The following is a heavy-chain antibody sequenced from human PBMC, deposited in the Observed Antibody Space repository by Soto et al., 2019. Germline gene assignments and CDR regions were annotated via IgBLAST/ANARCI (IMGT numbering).Heavy chain of an antibody. D-gene: IGHD6-6*01. J-gene: IGHJ4*02. CDR2: IRSKPNGGTT. CDR1: GFTFGDYA. CDR3: TRGQLGPFDY. V-gene: IGHV3-49*03. Sequence: GGSLRLSCIGSGFTFGDYAMSWFRQAPGKGLEWIGFIRSKPNGGTTEHAASLKGRFTISRDDSKSIAYLQMNSLKTEDTAVYYCTRGQLGPFDYWGQGTLVTVSS.